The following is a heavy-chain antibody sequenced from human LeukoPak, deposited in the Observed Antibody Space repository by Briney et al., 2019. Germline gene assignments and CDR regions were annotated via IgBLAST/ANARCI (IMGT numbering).Heavy chain of an antibody. J-gene: IGHJ5*02. CDR2: ISAYNGNT. CDR1: GYTFTSYG. CDR3: ARDHESYNWFDP. V-gene: IGHV1-18*01. Sequence: ASVKVSCKASGYTFTSYGISWVRQARGQGLEWMGWISAYNGNTNYAQKLQGRVTMTTDTSTSTAYMELRSLRSDDTAVYYCARDHESYNWFDPWGQGTLVTVSS.